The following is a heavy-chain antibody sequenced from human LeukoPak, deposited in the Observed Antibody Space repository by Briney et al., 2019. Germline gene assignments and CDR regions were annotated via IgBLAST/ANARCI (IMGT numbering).Heavy chain of an antibody. CDR2: ISGSGGST. CDR3: AKDYGGNSAFDY. J-gene: IGHJ4*02. V-gene: IGHV3-23*01. D-gene: IGHD4-23*01. CDR1: GFTFDDYA. Sequence: GGSLRLSCAASGFTFDDYAMHWVRQAPGKGLEWVSGISGSGGSTYYADSVKGRFTISRDNSKNTLYLQMNSLRAEDTAVYYCAKDYGGNSAFDYWGQGTLVTVSS.